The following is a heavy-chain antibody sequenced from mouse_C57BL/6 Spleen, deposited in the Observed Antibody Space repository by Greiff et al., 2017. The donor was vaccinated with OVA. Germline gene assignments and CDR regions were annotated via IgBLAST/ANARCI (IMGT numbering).Heavy chain of an antibody. V-gene: IGHV1-52*01. CDR3: ARRITTAFDY. Sequence: VQLQQPGAELVRPGSSVKLSCKASGYTFTSYWMHWVKQRPIQGLEWIGNIDPSDSEPHYNQKFKDKATLTVDKSSSTAYMQLSSLTSEDSAVYYCARRITTAFDYWGQGTTLTVSS. D-gene: IGHD1-2*01. CDR1: GYTFTSYW. J-gene: IGHJ2*01. CDR2: IDPSDSEP.